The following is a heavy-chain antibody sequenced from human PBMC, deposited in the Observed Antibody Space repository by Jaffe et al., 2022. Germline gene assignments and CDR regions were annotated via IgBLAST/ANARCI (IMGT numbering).Heavy chain of an antibody. J-gene: IGHJ3*02. V-gene: IGHV4-59*01. CDR2: IYYSGST. CDR3: ARDLARDAFDI. CDR1: GGSISSYY. D-gene: IGHD5-12*01. Sequence: QVQLQESGPGLVKPSETLSLTCTVSGGSISSYYWSWIRQPPGKGLEWIGYIYYSGSTNYNPSLKSRVTISVDTSKNQFSLKLSSVTAADTAVYYCARDLARDAFDIWGQGTMVTVSS.